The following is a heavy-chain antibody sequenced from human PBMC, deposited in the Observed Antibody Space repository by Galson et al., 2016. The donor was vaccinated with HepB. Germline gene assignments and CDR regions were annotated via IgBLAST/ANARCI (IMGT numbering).Heavy chain of an antibody. CDR1: GITFSNYA. D-gene: IGHD6-13*01. V-gene: IGHV3-23*01. CDR3: AKGRSAIAAAGLNY. Sequence: SLRLSCAASGITFSNYAMHWVRQAPGEGLEWVSGIGGSDTGTYYADSVKGRLTISRDNSNNTLFLQMNSLRVEDTAVYYCAKGRSAIAAAGLNYWGQGTLVTVSS. CDR2: IGGSDTGT. J-gene: IGHJ4*02.